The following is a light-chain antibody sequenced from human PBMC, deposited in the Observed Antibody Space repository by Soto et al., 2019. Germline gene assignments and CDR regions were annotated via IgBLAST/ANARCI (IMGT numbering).Light chain of an antibody. CDR2: DAS. J-gene: IGKJ1*01. V-gene: IGKV3-11*01. Sequence: ESVLTHSPGTLSLSPGERATLSCRASQSVSSYLAWYQQKPGQAPRLLIYDASNRATGIPARFSGSGSGTDFTLTISSLEPEDFAVYYCQQRSNSWTFGQGTKVDIK. CDR3: QQRSNSWT. CDR1: QSVSSY.